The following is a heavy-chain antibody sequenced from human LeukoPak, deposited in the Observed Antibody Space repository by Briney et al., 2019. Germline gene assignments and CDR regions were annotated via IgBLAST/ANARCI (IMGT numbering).Heavy chain of an antibody. J-gene: IGHJ4*02. CDR1: GFTFSSYS. CDR3: ARDLDLFDY. V-gene: IGHV3-21*01. Sequence: GGSLRLSCAASGFTFSSYSMNWVRQAPGKGLEWVSSISSSSSYIYYVDSVKGRFTISRDNAKNSLYLQMNSLRAEDTAVYYCARDLDLFDYWGQGTLVTVSS. D-gene: IGHD1-7*01. CDR2: ISSSSSYI.